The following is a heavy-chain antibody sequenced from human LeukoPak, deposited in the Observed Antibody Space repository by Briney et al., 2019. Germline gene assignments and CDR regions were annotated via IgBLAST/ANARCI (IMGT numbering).Heavy chain of an antibody. CDR3: ARLFDWLSLRFDY. D-gene: IGHD3-9*01. CDR1: GYTFTGYY. CDR2: INPNSGGT. V-gene: IGHV1-2*02. J-gene: IGHJ4*02. Sequence: ASVKVSCKASGYTFTGYYMHWGRQAPGQGLEWMGWINPNSGGTTYAQKFQGRVTMSRDTSISTVYMELSRLRSDDTAVYYCARLFDWLSLRFDYWGQGTLVTVSS.